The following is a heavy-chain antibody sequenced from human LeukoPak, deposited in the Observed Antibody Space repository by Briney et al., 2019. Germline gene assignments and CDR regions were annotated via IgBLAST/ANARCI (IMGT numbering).Heavy chain of an antibody. V-gene: IGHV3-48*03. CDR3: ARDNYDSSTPYYFDY. CDR1: GFTFSTYE. CDR2: ISSSGDTI. Sequence: GGSLRLSCAASGFTFSTYEMNWVRQAPGKGLEWVSYISSSGDTIYYADSVKGRFTISRDNAKNSLYLQMNSLRDEDTAVYYCARDNYDSSTPYYFDYWGQGTLVTVSS. D-gene: IGHD3-22*01. J-gene: IGHJ4*02.